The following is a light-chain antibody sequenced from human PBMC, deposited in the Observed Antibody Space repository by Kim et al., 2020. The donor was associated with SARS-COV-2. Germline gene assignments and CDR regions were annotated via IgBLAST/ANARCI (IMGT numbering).Light chain of an antibody. CDR1: QSLLHSNGITY. CDR3: MQGTQTMT. J-gene: IGKJ5*01. CDR2: MGS. Sequence: ESASISCRSSQSLLHSNGITYLDWFLQKAGQSPQLLVYMGSTRASGVPERFSGSGSGTDFTLKISRVEAEDVGIYYCMQGTQTMTFGQGTRLEIK. V-gene: IGKV2-28*01.